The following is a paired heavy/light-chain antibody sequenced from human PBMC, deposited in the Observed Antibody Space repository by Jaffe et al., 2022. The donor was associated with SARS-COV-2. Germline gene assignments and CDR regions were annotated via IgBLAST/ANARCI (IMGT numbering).Light chain of an antibody. Sequence: DIVMTQSPDSLAVSLGERATINCKSSQSVLYSSNNKNYLAWYQHKSGQPPNLLIYWASTRESGVPDRFSGSGSGTDFTLTISSLQAEDVAVYYCQQYYSIPWTFGQGTKVEIK. CDR3: QQYYSIPWT. CDR2: WAS. V-gene: IGKV4-1*01. J-gene: IGKJ1*01. CDR1: QSVLYSSNNKNY.
Heavy chain of an antibody. D-gene: IGHD2-2*02. V-gene: IGHV4-61*02. Sequence: QVQLQESGPGLVKPSQTLSLTCTVSGGSIRSGSYYWSWIRQPAGKGLEWIGRMYTSGSTNYNPSLKSRVTISLDTSKNQFSLKLSSVTAADTAVYYCARARYCDSPSCYIEAGFDYWGQGTLVTVSS. CDR3: ARARYCDSPSCYIEAGFDY. CDR2: MYTSGST. J-gene: IGHJ4*02. CDR1: GGSIRSGSYY.